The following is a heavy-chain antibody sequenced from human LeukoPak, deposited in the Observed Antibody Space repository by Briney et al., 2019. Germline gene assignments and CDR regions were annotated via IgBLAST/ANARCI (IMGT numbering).Heavy chain of an antibody. CDR2: ISGSGGST. D-gene: IGHD5-12*01. J-gene: IGHJ4*02. CDR3: AKGPAGGYSGYPLDY. CDR1: GFTFSSYA. Sequence: PGGSLRLSCAASGFTFSSYAMSWVRQAPGKGLEWVSAISGSGGSTYYADSVKGRFTISRDNSKNTLYLQMNSLRVDDTAVCYCAKGPAGGYSGYPLDYWGQGTLVTVSS. V-gene: IGHV3-23*01.